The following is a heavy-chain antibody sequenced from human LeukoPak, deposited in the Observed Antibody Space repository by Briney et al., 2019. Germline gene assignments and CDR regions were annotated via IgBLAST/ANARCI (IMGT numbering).Heavy chain of an antibody. D-gene: IGHD3-10*01. CDR1: GFTFSSYA. V-gene: IGHV3-23*01. J-gene: IGHJ4*02. CDR3: AKSDVLLWFGELPTHFDY. CDR2: ISGSGGST. Sequence: GGSLRLSCAASGFTFSSYAMRWVRQAPGKGLEWVSAISGSGGSTYYADSVKGRFTISRDNSKNTLYLQMNSLRAEDTAVYYCAKSDVLLWFGELPTHFDYWGQGTLVTVSS.